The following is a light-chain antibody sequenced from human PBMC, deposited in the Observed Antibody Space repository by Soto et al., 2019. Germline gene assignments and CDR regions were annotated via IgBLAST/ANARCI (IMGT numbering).Light chain of an antibody. CDR1: QSLLYTSNNKNY. CDR2: WAS. J-gene: IGKJ3*01. Sequence: DIVMTQSPDSLAVSLGARATINCKSSQSLLYTSNNKNYLAWYQQKPGQPPKLLIVWASTRASGVPDRFSGSGSGTDFTLSIGSLQAEDVAVYYCQQYYSTPLTFGPGTKVDIK. V-gene: IGKV4-1*01. CDR3: QQYYSTPLT.